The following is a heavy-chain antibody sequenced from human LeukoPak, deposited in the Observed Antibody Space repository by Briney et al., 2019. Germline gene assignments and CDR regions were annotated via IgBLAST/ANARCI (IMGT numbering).Heavy chain of an antibody. J-gene: IGHJ4*02. CDR3: ASPQAGYYYDSSGYFDY. Sequence: PGRSLRLSCAASGFTFSSYAMHWVRQAPGKGLEWVAVISYDGSNKYYADSVKGRFTISRDNSKNTLYLQMNSLRAEDTAVYYCASPQAGYYYDSSGYFDYWGQGTLATVSS. CDR2: ISYDGSNK. CDR1: GFTFSSYA. V-gene: IGHV3-30-3*01. D-gene: IGHD3-22*01.